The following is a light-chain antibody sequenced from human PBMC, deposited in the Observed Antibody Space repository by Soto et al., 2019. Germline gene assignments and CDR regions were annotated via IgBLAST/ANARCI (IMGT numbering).Light chain of an antibody. CDR3: QQYNSYSRT. Sequence: DIQMTQSPSSLSASVGDRVTITCRASRSISSWLAWYQQKPGKAPKLLISDASSLKSGVPSRFSGSGSATEFTLTISSLQPDDFATYYCQQYNSYSRTFGQGTKVDIK. CDR2: DAS. V-gene: IGKV1-5*01. CDR1: RSISSW. J-gene: IGKJ1*01.